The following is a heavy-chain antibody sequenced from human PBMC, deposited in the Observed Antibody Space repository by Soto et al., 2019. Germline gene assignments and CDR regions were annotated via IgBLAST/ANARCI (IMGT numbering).Heavy chain of an antibody. D-gene: IGHD4-17*01. CDR2: ISYDGSNK. V-gene: IGHV3-30*18. Sequence: GGSLRLSCAASGFTFSSYGMHWVRQAPGKGLEWVAVISYDGSNKYYADSVKGRFTISRDNSKNTLYLQMNSLRAEDTAVYYCAKQGRDGGQTTGIGYWGQGTLVTVSS. CDR1: GFTFSSYG. J-gene: IGHJ4*02. CDR3: AKQGRDGGQTTGIGY.